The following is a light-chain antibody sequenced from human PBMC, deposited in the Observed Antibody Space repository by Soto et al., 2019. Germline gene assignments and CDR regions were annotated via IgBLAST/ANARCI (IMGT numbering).Light chain of an antibody. CDR1: SSNIGAGYD. CDR2: GNT. Sequence: QSVLTQPPSVSGAPGQRVTISCTGSSSNIGAGYDVHWYQQLPGRAPKLLIYGNTNRPSGVPDRFSGSKSGTSASLAITGLHAEVEADYYCLSFDSSLSVVFGGGTKLTVL. V-gene: IGLV1-40*01. CDR3: LSFDSSLSVV. J-gene: IGLJ2*01.